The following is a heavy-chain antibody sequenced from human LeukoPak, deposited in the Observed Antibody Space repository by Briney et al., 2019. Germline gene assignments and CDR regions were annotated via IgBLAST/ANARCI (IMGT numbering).Heavy chain of an antibody. CDR1: GGSISSSSYY. Sequence: NPSETLSLXCTVSGGSISSSSYYWGWIRQPPGKGLEWIGSIYYSGITYYNPSLKSRVTISVDTSKNQFSLKLSSVTAADTAVYYCASIPQLWNLPHYWGQGTLVTVSS. V-gene: IGHV4-39*01. CDR3: ASIPQLWNLPHY. D-gene: IGHD5-18*01. CDR2: IYYSGIT. J-gene: IGHJ4*02.